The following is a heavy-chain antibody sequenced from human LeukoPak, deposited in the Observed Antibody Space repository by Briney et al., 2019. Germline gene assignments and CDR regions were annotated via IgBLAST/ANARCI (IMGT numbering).Heavy chain of an antibody. CDR2: ISYDGSNK. CDR1: GFTFSSYG. V-gene: IGHV3-30*18. J-gene: IGHJ2*01. CDR3: AKADYYDDWYFDL. Sequence: GGSLRLSCAASGFTFSSYGMHWVRQAPGEGLEWVAVISYDGSNKYYADSVKGRFTISRDNSKNTLYLQMNSLRAEDTAVYYCAKADYYDDWYFDLWGRGTLVTVSS. D-gene: IGHD3-22*01.